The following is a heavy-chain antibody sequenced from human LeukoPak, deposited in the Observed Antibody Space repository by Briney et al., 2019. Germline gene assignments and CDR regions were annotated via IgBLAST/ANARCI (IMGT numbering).Heavy chain of an antibody. CDR1: GGSICSGTYY. D-gene: IGHD3-3*01. CDR2: IYYSGST. V-gene: IGHV4-39*07. J-gene: IGHJ5*02. Sequence: SETLSLTCTVSGGSICSGTYYWGWIRQSPGKGLEWIGSIYYSGSTYYNPSLKSRVTISVDTSKNKFSLKLSSVTAAGTAVYYCAGDVRDYDFWSGYLTPNWFDPWGQGTLVTVSS. CDR3: AGDVRDYDFWSGYLTPNWFDP.